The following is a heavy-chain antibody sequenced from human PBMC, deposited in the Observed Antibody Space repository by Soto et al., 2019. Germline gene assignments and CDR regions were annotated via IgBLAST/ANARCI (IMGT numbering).Heavy chain of an antibody. V-gene: IGHV1-18*01. CDR1: GYTFTSYG. D-gene: IGHD5-12*01. J-gene: IGHJ4*02. CDR2: ISAYNGNT. CDR3: ARGLNSYSGYDLGYFDY. Sequence: GASVKVSCKASGYTFTSYGISWVRQAPGQGLEWMGWISAYNGNTNYAQKLQGRVTMTTDTSTSTAYMELSRLRSDDTAVYYCARGLNSYSGYDLGYFDYWGQRTLVTVSS.